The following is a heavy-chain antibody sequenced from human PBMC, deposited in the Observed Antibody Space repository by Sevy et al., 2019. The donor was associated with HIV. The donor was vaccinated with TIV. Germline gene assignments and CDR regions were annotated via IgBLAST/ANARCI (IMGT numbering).Heavy chain of an antibody. CDR1: GFTFSSYA. J-gene: IGHJ4*02. CDR2: ISGSGGST. CDR3: AKDGPAPKEGFDY. Sequence: GGSLRLSCAASGFTFSSYAMSRVRQAPWKGLEWVSAISGSGGSTYYADSVKGRFTISRDNSKNTLYLQMNSLRAEDTAVYYCAKDGPAPKEGFDYWGQGTLVTVSS. V-gene: IGHV3-23*01.